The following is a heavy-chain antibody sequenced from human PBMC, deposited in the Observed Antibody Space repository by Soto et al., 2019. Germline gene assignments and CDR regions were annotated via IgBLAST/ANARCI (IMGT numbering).Heavy chain of an antibody. CDR3: AVRGPHSSSGGMGV. CDR2: IIPIFVTA. Sequence: QVQLVKSGAEVKKPGSSVKVSCTASGVTFSRYAISWVRQAPGPGLEWMGGIIPIFVTANYAQKFQGRVTMTADKPTSTAYMELSSLRSEDTAVYYCAVRGPHSSSGGMGVWGQGTTVTVSS. CDR1: GVTFSRYA. J-gene: IGHJ6*02. D-gene: IGHD6-6*01. V-gene: IGHV1-69*06.